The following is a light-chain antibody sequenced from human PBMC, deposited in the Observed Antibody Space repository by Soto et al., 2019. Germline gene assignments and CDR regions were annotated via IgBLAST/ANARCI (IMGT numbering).Light chain of an antibody. J-gene: IGLJ2*01. CDR2: GNS. V-gene: IGLV1-40*01. Sequence: QSVLTQPPSVSGAPGQRVTIVCTGSSSNIGAGYDVHWYQQLPGTDPKHLIYGNSNRPSGVPDRFSGSKSGTSASLAITGLQAEDEADYYCQSYDSSLSVVFGGGTKLTVL. CDR1: SSNIGAGYD. CDR3: QSYDSSLSVV.